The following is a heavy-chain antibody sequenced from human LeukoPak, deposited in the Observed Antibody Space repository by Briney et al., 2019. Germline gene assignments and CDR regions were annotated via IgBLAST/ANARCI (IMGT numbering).Heavy chain of an antibody. V-gene: IGHV3-53*01. CDR2: IYSGVST. CDR3: ARDRGGDYGYYYYYGMDV. CDR1: GFIASSDY. D-gene: IGHD4-17*01. J-gene: IGHJ6*02. Sequence: PGGSLRLSCAASGFIASSDYMSWVRQPPGKGLEWVSTIYSGVSTYYADSVKGRFTISRDNSKNTLYLQMNSLRAEDTAVYYCARDRGGDYGYYYYYGMDVWGQGTTVTVSS.